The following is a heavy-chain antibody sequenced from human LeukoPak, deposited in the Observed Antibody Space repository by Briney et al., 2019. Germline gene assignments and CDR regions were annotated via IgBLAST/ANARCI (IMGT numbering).Heavy chain of an antibody. J-gene: IGHJ5*02. CDR2: IYYSGST. CDR3: ARAPGYSNGYAFDP. D-gene: IGHD5-18*01. Sequence: SETLSLTCTVSGGSISSGGHFWSWIRRHPGKGLGWIGYIYYSGSTYYNPSLKSRVTISVDTSKNQFSLKLTSVTAADTGVYYCARAPGYSNGYAFDPWGQGTLVSVSS. CDR1: GGSISSGGHF. V-gene: IGHV4-31*03.